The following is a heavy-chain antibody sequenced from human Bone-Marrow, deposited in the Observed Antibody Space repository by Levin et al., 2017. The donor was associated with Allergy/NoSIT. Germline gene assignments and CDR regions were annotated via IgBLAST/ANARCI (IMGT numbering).Heavy chain of an antibody. CDR3: ARTLGYCSGDGCYYYFDY. D-gene: IGHD2-15*01. CDR1: NYSISSGFH. CDR2: IDQSGNT. J-gene: IGHJ4*02. V-gene: IGHV4-38-2*01. Sequence: SQTLSPTCAVSNYSISSGFHWGWIRQPPGKGLEWNGSIDQSGNTYYSPSLKSRVTISVDTSKNQFSLRLTSVSAADTAVYYCARTLGYCSGDGCYYYFDYWGQGTLVTVSS.